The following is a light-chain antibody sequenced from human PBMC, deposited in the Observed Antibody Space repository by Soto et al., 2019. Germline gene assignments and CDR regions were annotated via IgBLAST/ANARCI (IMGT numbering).Light chain of an antibody. V-gene: IGKV3-15*01. CDR3: QQYNNCPLT. J-gene: IGKJ4*01. CDR1: QSVTSN. Sequence: EVVMTQSPVTLSVSPGERATLSCRASQSVTSNLAWYQQKPGQAPRLLMYGASTRATGIPARFSGSGSGTEFTLTISSLQSEDFAVYYCQQYNNCPLTFGGGTKVEIK. CDR2: GAS.